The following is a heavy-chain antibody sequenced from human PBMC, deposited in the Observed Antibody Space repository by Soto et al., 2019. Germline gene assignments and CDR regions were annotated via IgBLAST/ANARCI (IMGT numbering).Heavy chain of an antibody. V-gene: IGHV3-23*01. Sequence: GGSLRLSCAASGFTFSSYAMSWVRQAPGKGLEWVSSVSAGGDMTYYSDSVKGRFTISRDNSNNALFLQMNSLRIEDTALYYCARGDRGGSGSPASYYYSGLDVWGQGTTVTVSS. D-gene: IGHD3-10*01. CDR2: VSAGGDMT. CDR1: GFTFSSYA. CDR3: ARGDRGGSGSPASYYYSGLDV. J-gene: IGHJ6*02.